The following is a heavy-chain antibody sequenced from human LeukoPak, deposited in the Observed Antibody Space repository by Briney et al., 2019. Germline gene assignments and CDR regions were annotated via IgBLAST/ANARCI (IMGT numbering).Heavy chain of an antibody. V-gene: IGHV4-39*01. CDR3: ARHGIYSHDYSLDY. CDR2: IYYSGST. CDR1: GGSISSSSYY. D-gene: IGHD4-11*01. J-gene: IGHJ4*02. Sequence: SETLSLTCTVSGGSISSSSYYWGWIRQPPGKGLEWIGSIYYSGSTYYNPSLKSRVTISVDTSKNQFSLKLSSVTAADTAVYYCARHGIYSHDYSLDYWGQGTLVTVSS.